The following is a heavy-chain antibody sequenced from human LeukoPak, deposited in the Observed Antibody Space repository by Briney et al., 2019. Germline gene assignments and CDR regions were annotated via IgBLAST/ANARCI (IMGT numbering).Heavy chain of an antibody. D-gene: IGHD2-15*01. J-gene: IGHJ4*02. CDR1: GFTFSTYA. Sequence: GGSLRLSCAASGFTFSTYAMSWVRQAPGKGLEWVSAISIGGNTFYADSVKGRFTISRDNSKNTLYLQMSSLRVDDTAVYYCAKSPRGGSPYYFDCWGQGTPVTVSS. CDR2: ISIGGNT. CDR3: AKSPRGGSPYYFDC. V-gene: IGHV3-23*01.